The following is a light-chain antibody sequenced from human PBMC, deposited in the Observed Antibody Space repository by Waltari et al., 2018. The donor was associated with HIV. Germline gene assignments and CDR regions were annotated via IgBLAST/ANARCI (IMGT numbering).Light chain of an antibody. Sequence: DIQLTQSPSTLSASVGDRVTITCRPSQSTSGWLTWYQQKPGKAPKLLSSRASSLESGVSSRFSGSGSGSEFTLTISSLQPYDFATYYCQQYNTNSPRTFGQGTKVEIK. V-gene: IGKV1-5*03. CDR2: RAS. CDR1: QSTSGW. CDR3: QQYNTNSPRT. J-gene: IGKJ1*01.